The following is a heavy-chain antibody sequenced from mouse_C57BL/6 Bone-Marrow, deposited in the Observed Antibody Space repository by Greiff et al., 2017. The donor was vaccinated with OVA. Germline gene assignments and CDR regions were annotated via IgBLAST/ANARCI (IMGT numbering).Heavy chain of an antibody. CDR2: IDPSDSYT. CDR1: GYTFTSYW. Sequence: QVQLKQPGAELVMPGASVKLSCKASGYTFTSYWMHWVKQRPGQGLEWIGEIDPSDSYTNYNQKFKGKSTLTVDKSSSTAYMQLSSLTSEDSAVYYCARGGWPTTEDYWGQGTTLTVSS. CDR3: ARGGWPTTEDY. V-gene: IGHV1-69*01. J-gene: IGHJ2*01. D-gene: IGHD2-10*01.